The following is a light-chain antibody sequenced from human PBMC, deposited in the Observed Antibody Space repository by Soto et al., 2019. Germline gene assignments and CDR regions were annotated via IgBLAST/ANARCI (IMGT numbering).Light chain of an antibody. V-gene: IGKV3-20*01. Sequence: EIVLTQSPGTLSLSPGERATLSCRASQSVSSSYLAWYQQKPGQAPRLLIYGASSRATGIPDRFSGSGSGTDFTLTISRLEPEDFAVYYRQQYVSSPRKTFGQGTKVDI. CDR2: GAS. CDR1: QSVSSSY. J-gene: IGKJ1*01. CDR3: QQYVSSPRKT.